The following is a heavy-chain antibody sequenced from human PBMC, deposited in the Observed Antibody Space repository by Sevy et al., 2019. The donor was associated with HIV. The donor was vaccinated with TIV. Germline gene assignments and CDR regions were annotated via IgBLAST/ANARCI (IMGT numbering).Heavy chain of an antibody. CDR3: VKDPGVVIPYDY. Sequence: GESLKISCSASGFTFSSYAMHWVRQAPGKGLEYVSAISSNGGSTYYADSVKGRFTISRDNSKNTLYLQMSSLRAEDTAVYYCVKDPGVVIPYDYWGQGTLVTVSS. D-gene: IGHD3-3*01. V-gene: IGHV3-64D*06. CDR2: ISSNGGST. CDR1: GFTFSSYA. J-gene: IGHJ4*02.